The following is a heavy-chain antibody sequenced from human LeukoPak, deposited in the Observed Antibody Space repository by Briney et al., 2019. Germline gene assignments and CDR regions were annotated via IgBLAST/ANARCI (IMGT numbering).Heavy chain of an antibody. CDR3: AREVYYYDSSGYYPNYFDY. CDR1: GGSFSGYY. Sequence: PSETLSLTCAVYGGSFSGYYWSWIRQPPGKGLEWIGEINHSGSTNYNPSLKSRVTISVDTSKNQFSLKLSSVTAADTAVYYCAREVYYYDSSGYYPNYFDYWGQGTLVTVSS. J-gene: IGHJ4*02. D-gene: IGHD3-22*01. V-gene: IGHV4-34*01. CDR2: INHSGST.